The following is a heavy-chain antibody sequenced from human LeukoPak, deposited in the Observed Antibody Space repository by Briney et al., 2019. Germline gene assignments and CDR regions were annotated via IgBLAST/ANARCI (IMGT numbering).Heavy chain of an antibody. J-gene: IGHJ4*02. Sequence: GESLKISCQGSGYIFSNYWIGWVRQIPGKGLEWMGIVSPGDSETRYSPSFQGQVTISADKPTSTAYLQWSSLKASDTAMFYCARVPDRSGYFYYFDFWGQGTLVTDSA. CDR1: GYIFSNYW. D-gene: IGHD3-22*01. CDR2: VSPGDSET. CDR3: ARVPDRSGYFYYFDF. V-gene: IGHV5-51*04.